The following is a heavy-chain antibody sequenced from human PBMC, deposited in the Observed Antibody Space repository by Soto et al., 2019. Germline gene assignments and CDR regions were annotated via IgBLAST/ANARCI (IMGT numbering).Heavy chain of an antibody. Sequence: ETLSLTCTVSGGCMSSYYWSWIRQPPGKGLEWIGYIYYSGSTNYNPSLKSRVTISVDTSKNQFSLKLSSVTAADTAVYYCARASVPAAMNYWGQGTLVTVSS. D-gene: IGHD2-2*01. CDR3: ARASVPAAMNY. V-gene: IGHV4-59*01. J-gene: IGHJ4*02. CDR1: GGCMSSYY. CDR2: IYYSGST.